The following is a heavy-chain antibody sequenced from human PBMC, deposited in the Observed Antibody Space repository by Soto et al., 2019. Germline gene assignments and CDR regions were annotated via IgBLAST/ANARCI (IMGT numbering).Heavy chain of an antibody. D-gene: IGHD5-18*01. J-gene: IGHJ5*02. Sequence: SETLSLTCTVSGGSVSSGDSYWSWIRQPPGKGREWIGYIYYSGNTNYNPALKSRVIISVDTSKNLFSLKLTSGTAADTAVYYCARIPVDTSMIYWLDPWGQGTLVTVSS. CDR2: IYYSGNT. CDR3: ARIPVDTSMIYWLDP. V-gene: IGHV4-61*08. CDR1: GGSVSSGDSY.